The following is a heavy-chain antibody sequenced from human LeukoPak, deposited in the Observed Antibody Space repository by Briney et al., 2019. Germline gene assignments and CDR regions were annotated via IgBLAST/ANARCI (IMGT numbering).Heavy chain of an antibody. CDR3: ARHGEYYFDY. J-gene: IGHJ4*02. D-gene: IGHD3-10*01. V-gene: IGHV4-34*01. CDR2: ISRRGNT. CDR1: GGSLSGRY. Sequence: SETLSLTCAVYGGSLSGRYWSWSRQPPGKGLEWIGQISRRGNTNYTPSLKSRVTISVDTSKNQLSLKLGTVTAADTALYYCARHGEYYFDYWGQGTLVTVSS.